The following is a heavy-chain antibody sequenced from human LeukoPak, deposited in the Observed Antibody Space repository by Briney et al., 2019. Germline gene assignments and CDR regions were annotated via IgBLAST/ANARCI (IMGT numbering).Heavy chain of an antibody. CDR3: AREADYYDSSGYYSHFDY. J-gene: IGHJ4*02. V-gene: IGHV3-7*01. Sequence: QTGGSLRLSCEASGFTFSTYWMSWVRQAPGKGLEWVANIKQDGSQTYHADSVKGRFTISRDNAENSLYLQMNSLRVEDTAVYYCAREADYYDSSGYYSHFDYWGQGTLVTVSS. CDR1: GFTFSTYW. CDR2: IKQDGSQT. D-gene: IGHD3-22*01.